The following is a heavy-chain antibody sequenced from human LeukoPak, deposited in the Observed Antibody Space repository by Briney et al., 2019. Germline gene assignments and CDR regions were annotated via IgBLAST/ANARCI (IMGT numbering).Heavy chain of an antibody. D-gene: IGHD3-3*01. CDR2: ISAYNGNT. J-gene: IGHJ4*02. CDR1: GYTFTSYG. V-gene: IGHV1-18*01. Sequence: GASVKVSCKASGYTFTSYGISWVRQAPGQGLEWMGWISAYNGNTNYAQKLQGRVTMTTDTSTSTAYMELRSLRSDDTAVYYCARDHWLYVLEGVGPLLSIDYWGQGTLVTVSS. CDR3: ARDHWLYVLEGVGPLLSIDY.